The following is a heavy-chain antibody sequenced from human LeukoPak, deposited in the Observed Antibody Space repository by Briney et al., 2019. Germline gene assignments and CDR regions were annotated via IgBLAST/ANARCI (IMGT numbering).Heavy chain of an antibody. CDR2: FDPEDGET. Sequence: ASVKVSXKVSGYTLTELSMHWVRQAHGKGIEWMGGFDPEDGETIYAQKFEGRVTMTEDTSTDPAYMELSSLRSEDTAVYYCATDRGYCSGGSCSNWFDPWGQGTLVTVSS. CDR1: GYTLTELS. V-gene: IGHV1-24*01. CDR3: ATDRGYCSGGSCSNWFDP. D-gene: IGHD2-15*01. J-gene: IGHJ5*02.